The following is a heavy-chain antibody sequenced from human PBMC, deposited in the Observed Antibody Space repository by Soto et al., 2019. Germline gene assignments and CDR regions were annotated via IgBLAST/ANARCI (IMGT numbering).Heavy chain of an antibody. CDR1: GGSISGGGYY. CDR2: IYYSGST. D-gene: IGHD2-15*01. V-gene: IGHV4-31*03. CDR3: AREGVTPTHWFDP. Sequence: SETLSLTCTVSGGSISGGGYYWSWIRQHPGKGLEWIGYIYYSGSTYYNPSLKSRVTIPVDTSKNQFPLKLSSVTAADTAVYYCAREGVTPTHWFDPWGQGTLVTVS. J-gene: IGHJ5*02.